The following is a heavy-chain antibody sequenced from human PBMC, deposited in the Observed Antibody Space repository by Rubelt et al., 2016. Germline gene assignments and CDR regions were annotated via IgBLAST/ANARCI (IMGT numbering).Heavy chain of an antibody. J-gene: IGHJ6*02. Sequence: QLQLQESGPGLVKPSETLSLACTVSGGSISSSSYYWGWIRQPPGKGLEWIGSIYYSGSTNYNPSRNGLVTISVDTSKNQFSLKLSSVTAADTAVYYGARAEDSSGYYPDGMDVWGQGTTVTVSS. CDR1: GGSISSSSYY. CDR2: IYYSGST. D-gene: IGHD3-22*01. V-gene: IGHV4-39*07. CDR3: ARAEDSSGYYPDGMDV.